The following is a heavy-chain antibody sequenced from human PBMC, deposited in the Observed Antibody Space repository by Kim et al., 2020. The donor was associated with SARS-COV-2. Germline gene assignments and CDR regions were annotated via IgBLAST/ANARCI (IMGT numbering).Heavy chain of an antibody. D-gene: IGHD5-12*01. J-gene: IGHJ6*02. V-gene: IGHV3-23*03. Sequence: GGSLRLSCAASGFTFGSYAMSWVRQAPGKGLEWVSVIYSGGSSTYYADSVKGRFTISRDNSKNTLYLQMNSLRAEDTAVYYCAKDKYSGYPVSADYYYYGMDVWGQGTTVTVSS. CDR3: AKDKYSGYPVSADYYYYGMDV. CDR1: GFTFGSYA. CDR2: IYSGGSST.